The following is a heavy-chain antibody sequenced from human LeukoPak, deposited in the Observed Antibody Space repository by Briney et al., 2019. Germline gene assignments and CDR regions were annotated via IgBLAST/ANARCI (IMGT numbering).Heavy chain of an antibody. J-gene: IGHJ5*02. CDR3: ARGYCSGGGCPNWFDP. CDR1: GGSISSYY. Sequence: PSETLSLTCTVSGGSISSYYWSWIRQPPGKGLEWIGYIYYSGSTNYNPSLKSRVTISVDTSKNQFSLKLSSVTAADTAVYYCARGYCSGGGCPNWFDPWGQGTLVTVSS. D-gene: IGHD2-15*01. V-gene: IGHV4-59*01. CDR2: IYYSGST.